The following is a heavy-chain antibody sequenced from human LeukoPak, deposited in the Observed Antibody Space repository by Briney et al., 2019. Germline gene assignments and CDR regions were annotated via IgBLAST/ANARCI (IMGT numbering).Heavy chain of an antibody. CDR1: GFTFSGYA. Sequence: GGSLRLSCAASGFTFSGYAIHWVRQAPGKGLEWVAVISYDGSNRYYADSVKDRFTISRDNSRNTLYLQMNSLRPEDTAVYYCARQIYPLYYFDYWGQGTLVTVSS. V-gene: IGHV3-30-3*01. CDR2: ISYDGSNR. D-gene: IGHD2-2*02. J-gene: IGHJ4*02. CDR3: ARQIYPLYYFDY.